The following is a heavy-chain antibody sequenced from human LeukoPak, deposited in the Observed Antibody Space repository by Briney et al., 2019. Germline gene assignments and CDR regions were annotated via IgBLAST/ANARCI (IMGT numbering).Heavy chain of an antibody. CDR2: INHSGST. Sequence: AGGSLRLSCAASGFTFSSYSMNWVRQAPGKGLEWIGEINHSGSTNYNPSLKSRVTISVDTSKNQFSLKLSSATAADTAVYYCASRIIAAADGAEYFQHWGQGTLVTVSS. J-gene: IGHJ1*01. D-gene: IGHD6-13*01. V-gene: IGHV4-34*01. CDR3: ASRIIAAADGAEYFQH. CDR1: GFTFSSYS.